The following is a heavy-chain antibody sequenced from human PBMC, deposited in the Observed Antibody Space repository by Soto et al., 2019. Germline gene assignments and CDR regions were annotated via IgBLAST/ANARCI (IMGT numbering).Heavy chain of an antibody. V-gene: IGHV1-69*08. CDR1: GGTFSSYT. CDR3: AREGSGYSDYDHFDY. J-gene: IGHJ4*02. CDR2: IIPILGIA. Sequence: QVQLVQSGAEVKKPGSSVKVSCKASGGTFSSYTISWVRQAPGQGLEWMGRIIPILGIANYAQKFQGRVTITADKSTSTAYMELSSLRSEDTAVYYCAREGSGYSDYDHFDYWGQGTLVTVSS. D-gene: IGHD5-12*01.